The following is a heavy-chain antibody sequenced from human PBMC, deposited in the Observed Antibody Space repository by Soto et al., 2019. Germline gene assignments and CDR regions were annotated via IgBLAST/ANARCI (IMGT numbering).Heavy chain of an antibody. CDR2: IKSKTDGGTT. V-gene: IGHV3-15*07. J-gene: IGHJ3*02. D-gene: IGHD3-10*01. CDR1: GFTFSNAW. Sequence: EVQLVESGGGLVKPGGSLRLSCAASGFTFSNAWMNWVRQAPGKGLEWVGRIKSKTDGGTTDYAAPVQGRFTISRDDSKNTLYLQMNSLKTEDTAVYYCTTGSITMVRGVMDAFDIWGQGTMVTVSS. CDR3: TTGSITMVRGVMDAFDI.